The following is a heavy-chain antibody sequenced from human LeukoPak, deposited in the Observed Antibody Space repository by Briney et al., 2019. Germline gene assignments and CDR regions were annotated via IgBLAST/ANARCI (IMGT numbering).Heavy chain of an antibody. J-gene: IGHJ4*02. CDR1: GFTFSSYG. V-gene: IGHV3-30*18. CDR3: AKGGYGSGKNGVKYYFDY. Sequence: GRSLRLSCATSGFTFSSYGMHWVRQAPGKGLEWVAVISYDGSNKYYADSVKGRFTISRDNSKNTLYLQMNSLRAEDTAVYYCAKGGYGSGKNGVKYYFDYWGQGTLVTVSS. D-gene: IGHD3-10*01. CDR2: ISYDGSNK.